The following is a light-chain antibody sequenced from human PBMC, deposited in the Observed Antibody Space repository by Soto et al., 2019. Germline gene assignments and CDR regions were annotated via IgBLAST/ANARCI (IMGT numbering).Light chain of an antibody. V-gene: IGKV1-5*03. CDR2: KTS. CDR3: QQDYTMYT. Sequence: DIQMTQSPSTLSASVGDRVTITCRASQSIDNWLAWYQEKPGKAPKLLIYKTSTLASGVPSRFSGSASGTEFTLTISSLQPDDFATYYCQQDYTMYTFGRGTRLEI. J-gene: IGKJ2*01. CDR1: QSIDNW.